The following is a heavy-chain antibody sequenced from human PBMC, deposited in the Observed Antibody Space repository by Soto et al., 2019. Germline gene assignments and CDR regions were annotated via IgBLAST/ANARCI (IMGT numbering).Heavy chain of an antibody. D-gene: IGHD2-21*01. J-gene: IGHJ6*02. CDR1: GFTFSDYY. V-gene: IGHV3-11*06. Sequence: GGSLRLSCAASGFTFSDYYMNWIRQAPGKGLEWVSYIIGSSSYINYADSLKGRFTISRDNARNSLYLQMHSLRAEDTAVYYCARDKGDRDLFEGGVDVWGQGTTVTVSS. CDR3: ARDKGDRDLFEGGVDV. CDR2: IIGSSSYI.